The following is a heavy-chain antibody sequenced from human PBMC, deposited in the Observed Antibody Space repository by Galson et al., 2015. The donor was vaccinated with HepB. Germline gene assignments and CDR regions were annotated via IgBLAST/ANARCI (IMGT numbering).Heavy chain of an antibody. Sequence: SLRLSCAASGFTVSSNYMSWVRQAPGKGLEWVSVIYSGGSTYYADSVKGRFTISRDNSKNTLYLQMNSLRAEDTAVYYCARSNGGHGGWYYFDYWGQGTLVTVSS. CDR2: IYSGGST. V-gene: IGHV3-53*01. D-gene: IGHD2-8*01. CDR3: ARSNGGHGGWYYFDY. CDR1: GFTVSSNY. J-gene: IGHJ4*02.